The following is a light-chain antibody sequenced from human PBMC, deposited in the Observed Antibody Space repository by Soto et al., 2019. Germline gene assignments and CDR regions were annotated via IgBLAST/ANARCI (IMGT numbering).Light chain of an antibody. V-gene: IGKV1-5*01. CDR2: DAS. CDR3: QQYHNWPPV. J-gene: IGKJ3*01. Sequence: DIQMTQSPSTLSASVGDRVTITCRASQSISSWLAWYQQKPGKAPKLLIYDASSLESGVPSRFSGSGSGTEFTLTISSLQPEDFAVYYCQQYHNWPPVFGPGTKVGIK. CDR1: QSISSW.